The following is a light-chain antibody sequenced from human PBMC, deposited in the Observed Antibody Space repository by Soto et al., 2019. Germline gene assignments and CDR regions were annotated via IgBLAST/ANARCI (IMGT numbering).Light chain of an antibody. CDR3: GTWDSSLYAGV. CDR2: DDN. V-gene: IGLV1-51*01. J-gene: IGLJ3*02. Sequence: QSVLTQPPSVSAAPGQKVTISCSGSSSNIGNNYVSWYQQLPGTAPKLLIYDDNKRPSGIPDRFSGSRSGTSATLGITGLQTGDEADYYCGTWDSSLYAGVFGGGTKLNVL. CDR1: SSNIGNNY.